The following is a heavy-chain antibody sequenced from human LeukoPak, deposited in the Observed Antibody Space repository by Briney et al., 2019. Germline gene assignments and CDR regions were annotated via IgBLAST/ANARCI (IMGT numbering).Heavy chain of an antibody. Sequence: PGGSLRLSCAASGFTFSSYGMHWVRQAPGKGLEWVSSLSTSSIYIYYADSVKGRFTISRDNAKNSLYLQMNSLRAADTALYYCAKDYSSGWSNFDYWGQGTLVTVSS. CDR3: AKDYSSGWSNFDY. V-gene: IGHV3-21*04. CDR2: LSTSSIYI. CDR1: GFTFSSYG. D-gene: IGHD6-19*01. J-gene: IGHJ4*02.